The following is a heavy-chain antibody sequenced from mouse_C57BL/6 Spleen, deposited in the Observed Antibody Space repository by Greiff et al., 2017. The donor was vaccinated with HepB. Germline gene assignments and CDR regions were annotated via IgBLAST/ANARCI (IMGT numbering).Heavy chain of an antibody. CDR1: GYTFTSYW. D-gene: IGHD1-1*01. Sequence: VQLQQSGAELVMPGASVKLSCKASGYTFTSYWMHWVKQRPGQGLEWIGEIDPSDSYTNYNQKFKGKSTLTVDKSSSTAYMQLSSLTSEDSAVYYCAAVVSPYFDYWGQGTTLTVSS. V-gene: IGHV1-69*01. J-gene: IGHJ2*01. CDR2: IDPSDSYT. CDR3: AAVVSPYFDY.